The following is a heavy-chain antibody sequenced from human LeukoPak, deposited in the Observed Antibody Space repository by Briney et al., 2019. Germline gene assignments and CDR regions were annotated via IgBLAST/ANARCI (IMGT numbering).Heavy chain of an antibody. CDR1: GGSFSGYY. J-gene: IGHJ4*02. V-gene: IGHV4-34*01. CDR2: INHSGST. CDR3: ARKRVGCSGTSCYFGYFDY. Sequence: SETLSLTCAVYGGSFSGYYWSWIRQPPGKGLEWIGEINHSGSTNYNPSLKSRVTISVDTSKNQFSLKLSSVTAADTAVYYCARKRVGCSGTSCYFGYFDYWGQGTLVTVSS. D-gene: IGHD2-2*01.